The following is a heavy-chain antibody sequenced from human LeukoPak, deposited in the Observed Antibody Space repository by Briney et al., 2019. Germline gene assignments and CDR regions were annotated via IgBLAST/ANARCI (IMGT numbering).Heavy chain of an antibody. CDR2: ISSDDYGP. J-gene: IGHJ4*02. CDR1: GFTFSSYP. V-gene: IGHV3-30*04. CDR3: AREGGSSGLAGYFDY. Sequence: GGSLRLYCAASGFTFSSYPMLWVRQAPGKGLEWVAVISSDDYGPQYADSVKGRFTFSRDNSKSTLYLQMDSLRPDDTAVYYCAREGGSSGLAGYFDYWGQGTLVTVSS. D-gene: IGHD6-19*01.